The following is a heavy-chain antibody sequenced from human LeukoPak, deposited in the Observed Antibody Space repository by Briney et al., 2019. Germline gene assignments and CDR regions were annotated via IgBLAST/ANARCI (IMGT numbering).Heavy chain of an antibody. V-gene: IGHV4-30-2*02. CDR1: GGSISSGPYS. D-gene: IGHD2-2*01. CDR2: IFHSGST. Sequence: PSQTLSLTCAVSGGSISSGPYSWSWIRQPPGKGLEWIGYIFHSGSTDYSPSLRGRVTISVDKSKNQFSLKLSSVTAADTAVYYCARYHCRGTSCLNFDYWGQGTLVTVSS. CDR3: ARYHCRGTSCLNFDY. J-gene: IGHJ4*02.